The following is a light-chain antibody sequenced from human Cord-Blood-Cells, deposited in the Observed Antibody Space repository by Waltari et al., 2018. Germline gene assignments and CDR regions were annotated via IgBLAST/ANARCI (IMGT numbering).Light chain of an antibody. Sequence: SSELTQDPAVSVALGQTVRITCQGDSLRSYYASWYQQKPGQAPVLVNYGKNNRPPRNPDRFSCSSSGKTASLTIPGAQAEDEADYYCNSRDSSGNHVVFGGGTKLTVL. CDR1: SLRSYY. CDR2: GKN. J-gene: IGLJ2*01. V-gene: IGLV3-19*01. CDR3: NSRDSSGNHVV.